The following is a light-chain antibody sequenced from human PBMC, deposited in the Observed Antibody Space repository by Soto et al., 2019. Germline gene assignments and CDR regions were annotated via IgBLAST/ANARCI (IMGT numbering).Light chain of an antibody. CDR3: CSYAGSRNFYV. CDR1: ISDVGSYNL. CDR2: EVT. Sequence: QSVLTQPASVSGSPGQSITVSCTGTISDVGSYNLVSWYQHHPGKAPQLMIYEVTKRPSGVSDRFSGSKSGNTASLTISGLQAEDEADYYCCSYAGSRNFYVFGTGTKVTVL. J-gene: IGLJ1*01. V-gene: IGLV2-23*02.